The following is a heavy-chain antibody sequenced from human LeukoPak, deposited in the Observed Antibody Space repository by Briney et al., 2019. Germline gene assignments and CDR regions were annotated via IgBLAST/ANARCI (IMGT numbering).Heavy chain of an antibody. CDR1: GYSISSGYY. CDR2: IYHSGST. V-gene: IGHV4-38-2*02. CDR3: ARSFARLGELSLPTDFDY. D-gene: IGHD3-16*02. Sequence: SETLSLTCTVSGYSISSGYYWGWIRQPPGKGLEWIGSIYHSGSTYYNPSLKSRVTISVDTSKNQFSLKLSSVTAADTAVYYCARSFARLGELSLPTDFDYWGQGTLVTVSS. J-gene: IGHJ4*02.